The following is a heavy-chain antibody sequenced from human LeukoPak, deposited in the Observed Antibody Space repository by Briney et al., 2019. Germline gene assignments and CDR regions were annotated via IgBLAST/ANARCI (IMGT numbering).Heavy chain of an antibody. Sequence: GGSLRLSCAASGFTFSSYSMNWVRQAPGKGLEWVSSISSSSSYIYYADSVKGRFTISRDNAKNSLYLQMNSLRAEDTAVYYCARDPVLLWFGELPDNDAFDIWGQGTMVTVSS. D-gene: IGHD3-10*01. CDR2: ISSSSSYI. V-gene: IGHV3-21*01. CDR3: ARDPVLLWFGELPDNDAFDI. J-gene: IGHJ3*02. CDR1: GFTFSSYS.